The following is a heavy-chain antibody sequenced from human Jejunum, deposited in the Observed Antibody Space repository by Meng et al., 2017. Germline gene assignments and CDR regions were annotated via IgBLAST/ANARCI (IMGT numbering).Heavy chain of an antibody. CDR1: GFTFSYA. D-gene: IGHD1-26*01. CDR3: AKSRVGATRYFDY. J-gene: IGHJ4*02. V-gene: IGHV3-23*01. CDR2: ISGSGDRT. Sequence: EVQLLESGGGLVQPGGSLRLSCAASGFTFSYAMSWVRQAPGEGLEWVSAISGSGDRTYYADSVKGRFTISRDNSKNTLYLQMNSLRAEDTAVYYCAKSRVGATRYFDYWGQGTLVTVSS.